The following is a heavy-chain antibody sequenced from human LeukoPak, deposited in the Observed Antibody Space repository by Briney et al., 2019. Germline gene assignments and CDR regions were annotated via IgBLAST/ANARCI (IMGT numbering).Heavy chain of an antibody. J-gene: IGHJ2*01. Sequence: SETLSLTCNVSGGSIRGYYWSWIRQPPGKGLEWIGYIYSSGSTNYNPSLKSRVTMSVDTSKNQFSLKVSSVNAADTAVYYCARVSSSWYQDWYFDLWGRGTLVTVSS. D-gene: IGHD6-13*01. CDR2: IYSSGST. CDR1: GGSIRGYY. V-gene: IGHV4-59*12. CDR3: ARVSSSWYQDWYFDL.